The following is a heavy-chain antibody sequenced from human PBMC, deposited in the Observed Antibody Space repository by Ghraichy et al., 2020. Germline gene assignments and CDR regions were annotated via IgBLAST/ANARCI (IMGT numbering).Heavy chain of an antibody. CDR1: GFTFNSYW. D-gene: IGHD1/OR15-1a*01. J-gene: IGHJ4*02. CDR2: INRDASTT. CDR3: ARGAGPGTNYILDY. Sequence: GGSLRLSCVASGFTFNSYWIHWVRQAPGMGLVWVSRINRDASTTNYADSVKGRFTISRDNAKNTVYLQMNSLRAEDTAVYYCARGAGPGTNYILDYWGRGTLVTVSS. V-gene: IGHV3-74*01.